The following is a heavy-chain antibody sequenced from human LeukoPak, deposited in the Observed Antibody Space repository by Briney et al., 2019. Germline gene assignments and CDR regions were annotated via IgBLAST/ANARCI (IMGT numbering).Heavy chain of an antibody. V-gene: IGHV3-21*01. Sequence: PGGSLRLSCAAPGFTFSSYSMNWVRQAPGKGLEWVSSISSSSSYIYYADSVRGRFTISRDNAKNSLYLQMNSLRAEDTAVYYCARGMSVAGLPDAFDIWGQGTMVTVSS. CDR1: GFTFSSYS. CDR3: ARGMSVAGLPDAFDI. CDR2: ISSSSSYI. D-gene: IGHD6-19*01. J-gene: IGHJ3*02.